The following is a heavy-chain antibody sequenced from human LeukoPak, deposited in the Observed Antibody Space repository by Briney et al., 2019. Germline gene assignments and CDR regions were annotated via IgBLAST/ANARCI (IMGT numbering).Heavy chain of an antibody. V-gene: IGHV3-23*01. CDR3: AKDGSRIVVVPAAIDY. CDR2: ISGSGGSA. CDR1: GFTFSSYA. J-gene: IGHJ4*02. Sequence: GGSLRLSCAASGFTFSSYAMSWVRQAPGKGLEWVSAISGSGGSAYYADSVKGRSTISRDNSKNTLYLQMNSLRAEDTAVYYCAKDGSRIVVVPAAIDYWGQGTLVTVSS. D-gene: IGHD2-2*01.